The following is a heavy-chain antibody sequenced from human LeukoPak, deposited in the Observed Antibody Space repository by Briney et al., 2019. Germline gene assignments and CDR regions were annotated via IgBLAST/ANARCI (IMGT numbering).Heavy chain of an antibody. D-gene: IGHD6-13*01. V-gene: IGHV4-39*01. CDR1: GGSISSSSYY. J-gene: IGHJ4*02. CDR2: IYYSGST. CDR3: ARQAGIAAAAAFDY. Sequence: SETRSLTCTDSGGSISSSSYYWGWIRQPPGKGLEWIGSIYYSGSTYYNPSLKSRVTISVDTSKNQFPLKLSSVTAADTAVYYCARQAGIAAAAAFDYWGQGTLVTVSS.